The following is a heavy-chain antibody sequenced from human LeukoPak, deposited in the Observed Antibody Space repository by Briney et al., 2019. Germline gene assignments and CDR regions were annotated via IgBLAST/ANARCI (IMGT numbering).Heavy chain of an antibody. CDR1: GGSISGYY. CDR2: IHSNGYT. CDR3: AQRQGPMSGTYDYFDP. D-gene: IGHD1-26*01. Sequence: SETLSLTCTVSGGSISGYYWTWIRQPPGQGLEWIAYIHSNGYTNYNPSLRSRVTISVDPSKIQFSLTVTPVTAADTAIYYCAQRQGPMSGTYDYFDPWGQGALVTVSS. J-gene: IGHJ5*02. V-gene: IGHV4-4*09.